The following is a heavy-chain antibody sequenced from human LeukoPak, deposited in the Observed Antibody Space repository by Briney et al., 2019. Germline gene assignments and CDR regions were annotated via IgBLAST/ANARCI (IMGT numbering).Heavy chain of an antibody. CDR1: GGTFSSYA. CDR3: ARERYSYGQFDY. D-gene: IGHD5-18*01. CDR2: IIPIFGTA. V-gene: IGHV1-69*05. Sequence: SVKVSCKASGGTFSSYAISWVRQAPGQGLEWMGGIIPIFGTANYAQKFQGRVAITTDESTSTAYMELSSLRSEDTAVYYCARERYSYGQFDYWGREPWSPSPQ. J-gene: IGHJ4*02.